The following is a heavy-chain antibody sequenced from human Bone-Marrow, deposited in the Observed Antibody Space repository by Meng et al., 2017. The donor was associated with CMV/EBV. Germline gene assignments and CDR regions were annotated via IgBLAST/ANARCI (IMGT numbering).Heavy chain of an antibody. D-gene: IGHD3-3*01. CDR1: GRSFSGYY. J-gene: IGHJ4*02. CDR3: ARVLYDFWSGYYSAFSY. Sequence: SMTLSLTSAVYGRSFSGYYWSGIRQSPGKGLEWIGEINHSGSTNYNPSLKSRVTISVDTSKNQFSLKLSSVTAAVTAVYYCARVLYDFWSGYYSAFSYWGQGTLVTVSS. V-gene: IGHV4-34*01. CDR2: INHSGST.